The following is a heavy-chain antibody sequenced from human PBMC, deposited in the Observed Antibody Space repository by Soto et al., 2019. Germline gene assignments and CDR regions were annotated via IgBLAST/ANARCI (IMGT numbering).Heavy chain of an antibody. J-gene: IGHJ3*02. CDR1: GGSISSGDYY. CDR3: ARVGIDYGGNSHAFDI. V-gene: IGHV4-30-4*01. CDR2: IYYSGST. D-gene: IGHD4-17*01. Sequence: SETLSLTCTVSGGSISSGDYYWSWIRQPPGKGLEWIGYIYYSGSTYYNPSLKSRVTISVDTSKNQFSLKLSSVTAADTAVYYCARVGIDYGGNSHAFDIRGQGTMVTVSS.